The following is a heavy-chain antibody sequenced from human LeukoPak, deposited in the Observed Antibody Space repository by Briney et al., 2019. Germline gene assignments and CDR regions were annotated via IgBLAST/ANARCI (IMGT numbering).Heavy chain of an antibody. V-gene: IGHV3-23*01. J-gene: IGHJ4*02. CDR2: ISGSGGST. CDR1: GFTFSSFA. CDR3: AKDLGGGSYQYDY. Sequence: GGSLRLSCAASGFTFSSFAMNWVRQAPGKGLEWVSAISGSGGSTYYADSVKGRFTISRDNSKNTLYLQMNSLRAEDTAVYYCAKDLGGGSYQYDYWGQGTLVTVSS. D-gene: IGHD1-26*01.